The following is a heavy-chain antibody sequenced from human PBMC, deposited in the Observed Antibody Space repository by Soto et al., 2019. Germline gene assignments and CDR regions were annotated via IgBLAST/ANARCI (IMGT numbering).Heavy chain of an antibody. CDR3: ARDIDG. V-gene: IGHV3-48*01. Sequence: EVQVVESGGGLVQPGGSLRLSCAASGFTFSSYSMNWVRQAPGKGLEWVSYISSSSSTKFYADSVKGRFTISRDNARNSLYLQMDRLRAEDTAVYYWARDIDGGGQGTLVTVSS. D-gene: IGHD2-15*01. CDR1: GFTFSSYS. CDR2: ISSSSSTK. J-gene: IGHJ4*02.